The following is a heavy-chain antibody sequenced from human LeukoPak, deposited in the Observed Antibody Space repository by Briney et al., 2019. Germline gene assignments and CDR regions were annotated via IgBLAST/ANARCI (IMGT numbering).Heavy chain of an antibody. CDR3: AILSVPGDYFDY. Sequence: GGSLRLSCAASGFTVSRSYMSWVRQAPGKGLEWVSIIYSGGGTYYADSVKGRFTISRDNSKNTLYLQMNNLRVEDTAVYYCAILSVPGDYFDYWGQGTLVTVSS. CDR1: GFTVSRSY. J-gene: IGHJ4*02. D-gene: IGHD3-10*02. CDR2: IYSGGGT. V-gene: IGHV3-66*01.